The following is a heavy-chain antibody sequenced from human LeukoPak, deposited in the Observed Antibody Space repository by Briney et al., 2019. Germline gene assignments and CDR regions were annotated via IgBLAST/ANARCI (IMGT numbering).Heavy chain of an antibody. V-gene: IGHV4-59*08. CDR3: ARGGIQLPDD. D-gene: IGHD5-18*01. J-gene: IGHJ4*02. Sequence: SETLSLTCTVSGGSISSYYWSWIRQPPGKGLEWIGYIYYSGSTNYNPSLKSRVTISIDTSKNQFSLKLSSVTAADTAVYYCARGGIQLPDDWGQGAQVTVSS. CDR1: GGSISSYY. CDR2: IYYSGST.